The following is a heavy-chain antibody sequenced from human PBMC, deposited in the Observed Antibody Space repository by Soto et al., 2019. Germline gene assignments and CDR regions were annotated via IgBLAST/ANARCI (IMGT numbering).Heavy chain of an antibody. V-gene: IGHV5-51*01. CDR2: IYPGDSDT. J-gene: IGHJ3*02. CDR3: ARSGYCSSTSCYYAFDI. CDR1: GYSFTSYW. Sequence: GESLKISCKGSGYSFTSYWIGWVRQMPGKGLEWMGIIYPGDSDTRYSPSFQGQVTISADKSISTAYLQWSSLKASDTAMYYCARSGYCSSTSCYYAFDIWGQGTMVTVS. D-gene: IGHD2-2*01.